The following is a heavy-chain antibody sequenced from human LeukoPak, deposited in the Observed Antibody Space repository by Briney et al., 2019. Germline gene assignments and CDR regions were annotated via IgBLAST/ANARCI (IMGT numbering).Heavy chain of an antibody. V-gene: IGHV3-21*01. J-gene: IGHJ4*02. D-gene: IGHD1-26*01. Sequence: GGSLRLSCAASGFTFSSYSMNWVRQAPGKGLEWVSSISSSSSYIYYADSVKGRFTISRDNSKNTLYLQMNSLRAEDTAVYYCARALELLADYWGQGTLVTVSS. CDR3: ARALELLADY. CDR2: ISSSSSYI. CDR1: GFTFSSYS.